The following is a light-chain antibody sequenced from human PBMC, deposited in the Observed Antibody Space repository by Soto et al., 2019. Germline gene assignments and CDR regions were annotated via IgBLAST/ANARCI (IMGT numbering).Light chain of an antibody. CDR2: DAS. Sequence: AIRLTQSPSSLSASVGDRVTITCRASQGISSAIAWYQQKPGKAPKFLIYDASSLESGVPSRFSGSGSGTDFTLTISSLQPEDFATYYCQQYNNYLRTFGQGTKVEIK. J-gene: IGKJ1*01. V-gene: IGKV1D-13*01. CDR3: QQYNNYLRT. CDR1: QGISSA.